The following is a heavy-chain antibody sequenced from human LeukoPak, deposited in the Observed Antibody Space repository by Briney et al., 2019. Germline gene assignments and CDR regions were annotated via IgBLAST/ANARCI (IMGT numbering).Heavy chain of an antibody. D-gene: IGHD3-22*01. CDR2: LYTSGS. CDR3: ARGASDYYYD. CDR1: GGSISTYY. Sequence: PSETLSLTCTVSGGSISTYYWTWIRQPAGKGLEWIGRLYTSGSNYNPSLKSRVAMSVDTSKNRFSLRLSSVTAADTAVYYCARGASDYYYDWGQGIPVIVSS. V-gene: IGHV4-4*07. J-gene: IGHJ4*02.